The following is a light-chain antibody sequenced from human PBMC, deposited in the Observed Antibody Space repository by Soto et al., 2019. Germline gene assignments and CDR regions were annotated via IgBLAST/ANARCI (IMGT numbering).Light chain of an antibody. J-gene: IGKJ5*01. CDR2: AAS. CDR3: QQRSN. CDR1: HSISSD. V-gene: IGKV1-39*01. Sequence: NQMTLSPFSLSSSIADRVTITCRTSHSISSDLNWYQQKPGKAPKLLIYAASTLQSGVPSRFSGSGSGTDFTLTISSLEPEDFAVYYCQQRSNFGQGTRLEI.